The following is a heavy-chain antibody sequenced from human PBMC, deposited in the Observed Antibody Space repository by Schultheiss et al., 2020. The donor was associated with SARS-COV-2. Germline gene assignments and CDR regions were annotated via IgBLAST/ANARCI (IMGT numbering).Heavy chain of an antibody. V-gene: IGHV4-59*01. Sequence: SETLSLTCAVYGGSFSGYYWSWIRQPPGKGLEWIGYIYYSGSTNYNPSLKSRVTISVDTSKNQFSLKLSSVTAADTAVYYCARDDGSGSYFAYYGMDVWGQGTTVTVSS. CDR1: GGSFSGYY. CDR2: IYYSGST. J-gene: IGHJ6*02. D-gene: IGHD3-10*01. CDR3: ARDDGSGSYFAYYGMDV.